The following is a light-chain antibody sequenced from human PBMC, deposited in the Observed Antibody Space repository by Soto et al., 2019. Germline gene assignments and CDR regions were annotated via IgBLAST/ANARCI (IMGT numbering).Light chain of an antibody. Sequence: QSALTQPASVSGSPGQSITISCTGTSSDVGGYKYVSWYQQHPGKAPKLMIYDVSNRPSGVSNRFSGSKSGNTASLTISGLQAEDEADYYCSSYTSSRGVFGGGTKLTVL. V-gene: IGLV2-14*01. J-gene: IGLJ2*01. CDR3: SSYTSSRGV. CDR1: SSDVGGYKY. CDR2: DVS.